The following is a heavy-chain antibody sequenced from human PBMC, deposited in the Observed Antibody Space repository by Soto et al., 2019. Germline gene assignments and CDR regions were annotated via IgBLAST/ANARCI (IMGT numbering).Heavy chain of an antibody. CDR2: MNPNTGDT. V-gene: IGHV1-8*01. J-gene: IGHJ4*02. Sequence: QVQLVQSGAEVKKPGASVKVSCKASGYTFISYDINWVRQATGQGLEWMGWMNPNTGDTGYAQKFQGRVTMTMNTSINTANLELSSLRSDDTAVYFCARGDGYIFDYWGQGTLVTGSS. D-gene: IGHD5-12*01. CDR1: GYTFISYD. CDR3: ARGDGYIFDY.